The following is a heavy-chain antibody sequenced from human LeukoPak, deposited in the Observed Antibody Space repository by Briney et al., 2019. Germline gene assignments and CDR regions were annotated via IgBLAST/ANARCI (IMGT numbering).Heavy chain of an antibody. J-gene: IGHJ4*02. V-gene: IGHV3-21*01. D-gene: IGHD2-2*01. CDR1: GFTFSSYS. Sequence: GGSLRLSCAASGFTFSSYSMNWVRQAPGKGLEWVSSISSSSSYIYHADSGKGRFPISRDNDKNSLYLQMSRLRAEDTAVYYCERGYCSSTRCLFDYWGQGTLVTVSS. CDR2: ISSSSSYI. CDR3: ERGYCSSTRCLFDY.